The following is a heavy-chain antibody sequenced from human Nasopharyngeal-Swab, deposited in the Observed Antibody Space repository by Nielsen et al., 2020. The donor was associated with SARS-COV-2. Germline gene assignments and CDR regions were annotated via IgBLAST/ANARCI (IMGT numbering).Heavy chain of an antibody. CDR1: GFTFDDYA. J-gene: IGHJ4*02. V-gene: IGHV3-9*01. D-gene: IGHD3-22*01. CDR3: AKDSGSNYYDSSMDY. Sequence: SLKISCAASGFTFDDYAMHWVRQAPGKGLEWVSGISWDTATVGYADPVKGRFTISRDNADNSLYLQMNSLTAEDTAFYYCAKDSGSNYYDSSMDYWGQGTLVTVSS. CDR2: ISWDTATV.